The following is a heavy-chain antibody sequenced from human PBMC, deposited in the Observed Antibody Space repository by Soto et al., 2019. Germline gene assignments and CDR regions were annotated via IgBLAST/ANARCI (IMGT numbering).Heavy chain of an antibody. D-gene: IGHD2-15*01. CDR3: AKGFQGSVADAFDI. CDR2: ISAGGAGT. Sequence: EVPLLESGGGLVQPGGSLRLSCAASGFTFSSYAMTWVRQAPGKGLEWVSGISAGGAGTYYVDSVKGRFTISRDNSKNALYLQMNSLRAEDTAVYYCAKGFQGSVADAFDIWGQGTMVTVSS. J-gene: IGHJ3*02. CDR1: GFTFSSYA. V-gene: IGHV3-23*01.